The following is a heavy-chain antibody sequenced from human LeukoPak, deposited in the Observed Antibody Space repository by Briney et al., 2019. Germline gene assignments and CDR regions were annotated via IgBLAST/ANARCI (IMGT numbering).Heavy chain of an antibody. J-gene: IGHJ3*02. CDR2: ILPIFGTA. Sequence: SVTVSCKASGGTFSSYAISWVRQAPGQGLEWMGGILPIFGTANYAKKFQGRVTIPQDAFKSTAYMELSRLSCDDTALYYCATSRSSYRDDAFDIWGQGTMVTVSS. CDR1: GGTFSSYA. CDR3: ATSRSSYRDDAFDI. V-gene: IGHV1-69*13. D-gene: IGHD6-6*01.